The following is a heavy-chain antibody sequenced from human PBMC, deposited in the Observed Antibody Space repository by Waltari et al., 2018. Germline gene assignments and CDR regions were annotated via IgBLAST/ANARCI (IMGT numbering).Heavy chain of an antibody. CDR2: INHNGNG. Sequence: QVQLQQWGAGQLQPPETLSLTRAAYGGPLSGYYWGCIRLPPGKGLEWFGGINHNGNGNYNPYLRSRIGMFVDTSRSQVSLRVDSVTAADTAVYCCVGLEDCSGPGGNCYSGDSFALGVWGQGTSVTVSS. J-gene: IGHJ6*02. CDR3: VGLEDCSGPGGNCYSGDSFALGV. CDR1: GGPLSGYY. D-gene: IGHD2-15*01. V-gene: IGHV4-34*02.